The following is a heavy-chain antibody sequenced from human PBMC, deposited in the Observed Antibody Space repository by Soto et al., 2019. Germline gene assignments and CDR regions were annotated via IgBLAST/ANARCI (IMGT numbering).Heavy chain of an antibody. CDR3: ARGYCSGGSCLLDY. V-gene: IGHV4-59*01. CDR1: GGSISSYY. D-gene: IGHD2-15*01. Sequence: LSRTCTVSGGSISSYYWSWFRQPPGKGLEWIGYIYYSGSTNYNPSLKSRVTISVDTSKNQFSLKLSSVTAADTAVYYCARGYCSGGSCLLDYWGQGTLVTVSS. CDR2: IYYSGST. J-gene: IGHJ4*02.